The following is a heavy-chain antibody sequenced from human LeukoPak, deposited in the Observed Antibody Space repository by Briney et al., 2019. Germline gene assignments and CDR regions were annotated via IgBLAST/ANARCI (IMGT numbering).Heavy chain of an antibody. CDR3: ARDRYYYDSSGGRGLVY. CDR2: IHTSGST. D-gene: IGHD3-22*01. V-gene: IGHV4-4*07. CDR1: GGSISSYY. J-gene: IGHJ4*02. Sequence: SETLSLTCTVSGGSISSYYWSWIRQPAGKGLEWFGRIHTSGSTNYNPSLKSRVTMSVDTSKNQFSLKLSSVTAADTAVYYCARDRYYYDSSGGRGLVYWGQGTLVTVSS.